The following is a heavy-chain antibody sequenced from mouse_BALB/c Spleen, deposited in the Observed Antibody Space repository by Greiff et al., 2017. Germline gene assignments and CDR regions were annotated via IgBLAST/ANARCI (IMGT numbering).Heavy chain of an antibody. CDR1: GYAFSSYW. CDR3: ARGGTGTYWYFDV. V-gene: IGHV1-80*01. Sequence: QVQLQQSGAELVRPGSSVKISCKASGYAFSSYWLNWVKQRPGQGLEWIGQIYPGDGDTNYNGKFKGKATLTADKSSSTTYMQLSSLTSEDSAVYFCARGGTGTYWYFDVWGAGTTVTVSS. D-gene: IGHD4-1*01. CDR2: IYPGDGDT. J-gene: IGHJ1*01.